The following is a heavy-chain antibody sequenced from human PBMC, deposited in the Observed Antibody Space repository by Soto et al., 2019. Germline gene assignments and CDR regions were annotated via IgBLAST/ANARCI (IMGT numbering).Heavy chain of an antibody. CDR1: GGSISTYDYS. J-gene: IGHJ6*02. D-gene: IGHD3-3*01. CDR3: AREMTIFGVAPGGGLDV. V-gene: IGHV4-30-2*01. CDR2: IYQTGRT. Sequence: QLQLQESGSGLVQPSQTLSLTCTASGGSISTYDYSWSWIRQPPGGGLEWIGSIYQTGRTYVIPSLKSRVTKSLDKSKNQFSLNLTAVTAADTALYYCAREMTIFGVAPGGGLDVWGQGITVTVSS.